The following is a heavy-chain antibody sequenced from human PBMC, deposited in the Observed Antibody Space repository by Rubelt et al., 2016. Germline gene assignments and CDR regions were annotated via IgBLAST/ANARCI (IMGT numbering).Heavy chain of an antibody. CDR2: ISAYNGNT. J-gene: IGHJ6*02. V-gene: IGHV1-18*01. D-gene: IGHD2-2*01. CDR3: ARSEVVVEGSGMDV. Sequence: EWMGWISAYNGNTNYAQKLQGRVTMTTDTSTSTAYMELSSLRSEDTAVYYCARSEVVVEGSGMDVWGQGTTVTVSS.